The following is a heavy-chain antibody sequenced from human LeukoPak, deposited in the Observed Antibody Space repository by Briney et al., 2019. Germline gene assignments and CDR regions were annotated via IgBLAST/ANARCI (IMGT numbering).Heavy chain of an antibody. Sequence: SPSETLSLTCTVSGGSISSGGYYWSWIRQHPGKGLEWIGYIYYSGSTYYNPSLKSRVTISVDTSKNQFSLKLSSVTAADTAVYYCARGQEGTPRRIAAAVFHYFDYWGQGTLVTVSS. CDR2: IYYSGST. J-gene: IGHJ4*02. D-gene: IGHD6-13*01. CDR1: GGSISSGGYY. CDR3: ARGQEGTPRRIAAAVFHYFDY. V-gene: IGHV4-31*03.